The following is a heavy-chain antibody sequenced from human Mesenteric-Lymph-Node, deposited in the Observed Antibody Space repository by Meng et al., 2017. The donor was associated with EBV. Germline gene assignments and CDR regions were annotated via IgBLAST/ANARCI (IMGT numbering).Heavy chain of an antibody. CDR1: GGSFSGYY. D-gene: IGHD2-15*01. J-gene: IGHJ4*02. CDR2: INPSGST. Sequence: QVQSRQGGPGLLKPSETLSLTCAVYGGSFSGYYWGWIRQPPGKGLEWIGEINPSGSTNYNSSLKSRVTMSVDTSKNQFSLTLSSVTAADTAVYYCARYGCSGGSCYPYFDYWGQGTLVTVSS. V-gene: IGHV4-34*01. CDR3: ARYGCSGGSCYPYFDY.